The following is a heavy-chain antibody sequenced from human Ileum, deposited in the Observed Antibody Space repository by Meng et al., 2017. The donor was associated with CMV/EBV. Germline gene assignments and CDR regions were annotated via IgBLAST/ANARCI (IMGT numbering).Heavy chain of an antibody. CDR1: GGSISSFY. Sequence: QMQLQESGPGLVTPSETLSLTCTVSGGSISSFYWIWIRQPPGKGLEWIGYIHYSGDNNYNPSLKSRVTISLDTSKNHFSLKLSSVTAADTAVYFCARAADSDYIWAWGQGTLVTVSS. J-gene: IGHJ5*02. CDR3: ARAADSDYIWA. V-gene: IGHV4-59*01. D-gene: IGHD3-16*01. CDR2: IHYSGDN.